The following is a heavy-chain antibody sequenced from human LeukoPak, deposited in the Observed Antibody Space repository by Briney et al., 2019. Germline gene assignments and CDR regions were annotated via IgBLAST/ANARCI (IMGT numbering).Heavy chain of an antibody. J-gene: IGHJ4*02. CDR1: GFTFSSSW. CDR3: ARSSGYGYDY. D-gene: IGHD5-18*01. Sequence: PGGSLRLSCEASGFTFSSSWMHWVRQAPGKGLVWVSRISSDGSSSSYAGSVKGRFTISRDNAKNTLSLQMNSLRAEDTAVYYCARSSGYGYDYWGQGTLVTVSS. V-gene: IGHV3-74*01. CDR2: ISSDGSSS.